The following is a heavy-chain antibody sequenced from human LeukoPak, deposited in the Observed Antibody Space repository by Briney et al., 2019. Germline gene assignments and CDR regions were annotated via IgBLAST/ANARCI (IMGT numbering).Heavy chain of an antibody. V-gene: IGHV5-51*01. CDR3: ARHGTGNTAMEANDY. CDR1: GYSFTSYW. Sequence: GESLKVSCKGSGYSFTSYWIAWVRQMPGKSLEWIGIIYPCDSDTRYSTSFQGQVTISADKSISTAYLQWSSLKASDTAMYYCARHGTGNTAMEANDYWGQGTLVTVSS. CDR2: IYPCDSDT. D-gene: IGHD5-18*01. J-gene: IGHJ4*02.